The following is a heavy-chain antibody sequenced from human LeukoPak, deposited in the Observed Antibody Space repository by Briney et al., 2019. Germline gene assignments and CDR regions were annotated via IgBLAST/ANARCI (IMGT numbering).Heavy chain of an antibody. Sequence: PSETLSLTCTVSGGSISSGSYYWSWIRQPAGKRLELIGRIYTSGSTNYNPSLKSRVTISVDTSKNQFSLKLSSVTAADTAVYYCARDTRPLITIFGVVSSWFDPWGQGTLVTVSS. V-gene: IGHV4-61*02. CDR2: IYTSGST. J-gene: IGHJ5*02. CDR1: GGSISSGSYY. CDR3: ARDTRPLITIFGVVSSWFDP. D-gene: IGHD3-3*01.